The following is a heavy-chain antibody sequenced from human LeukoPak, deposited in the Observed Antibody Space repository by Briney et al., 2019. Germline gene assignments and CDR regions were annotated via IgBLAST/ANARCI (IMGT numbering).Heavy chain of an antibody. Sequence: PSETLSLTCAVYGGSFSGYYWSWLRQPPGKGLEWIGEINHSGSTNYNPSLKSRVTISVDTSKNQFSLKLSSVSAADTAVYYCASGPRSQGSEFDYWGQGTLVTVSS. CDR2: INHSGST. V-gene: IGHV4-34*01. D-gene: IGHD1-14*01. J-gene: IGHJ4*02. CDR3: ASGPRSQGSEFDY. CDR1: GGSFSGYY.